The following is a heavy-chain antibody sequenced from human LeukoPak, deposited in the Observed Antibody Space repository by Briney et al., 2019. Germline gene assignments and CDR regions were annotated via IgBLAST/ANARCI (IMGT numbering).Heavy chain of an antibody. D-gene: IGHD3-10*02. CDR3: AELGITMIGGV. CDR1: GFTFSRYS. Sequence: GGSLRLSCAASGFTFSRYSMNWVRQAPGKGLEWVSSISISSNYRYYADSVKGRFTISRDNAKKSLYLQVNSLRVEDTAVYYCAELGITMIGGVWGKGTTVTISS. CDR2: ISISSNYR. V-gene: IGHV3-21*01. J-gene: IGHJ6*04.